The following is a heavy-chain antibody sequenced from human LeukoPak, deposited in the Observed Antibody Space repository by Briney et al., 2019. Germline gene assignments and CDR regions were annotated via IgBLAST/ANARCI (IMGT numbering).Heavy chain of an antibody. D-gene: IGHD3-9*01. J-gene: IGHJ4*02. CDR1: EYTFTSYY. V-gene: IGHV1-46*01. CDR2: INPSGGST. CDR3: ARGSSHVLRYFDWLLLFDY. Sequence: GASVKVSCKASEYTFTSYYMHWVRQAPGQGLEWMGIINPSGGSTSYAQKFQGRVTITRDTSTSTVYMELSSLRSEDTAVYYCARGSSHVLRYFDWLLLFDYWGQGTLVTVSS.